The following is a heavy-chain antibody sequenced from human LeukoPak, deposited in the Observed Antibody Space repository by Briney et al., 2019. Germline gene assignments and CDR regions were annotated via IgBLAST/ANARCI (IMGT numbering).Heavy chain of an antibody. CDR3: ARSDCSGGSCYINFDY. CDR1: GGSISSISNYY. V-gene: IGHV4-61*01. J-gene: IGHJ4*02. Sequence: PSETLSLTCIFSGGSISSISNYYWSWIRQPPGKGLEWIGYIYYRGSTNYNPSLKSRVTISIDTSKNQFSLKLISVTAADTAVYYCARSDCSGGSCYINFDYWGQGTLVTVYS. CDR2: IYYRGST. D-gene: IGHD2-15*01.